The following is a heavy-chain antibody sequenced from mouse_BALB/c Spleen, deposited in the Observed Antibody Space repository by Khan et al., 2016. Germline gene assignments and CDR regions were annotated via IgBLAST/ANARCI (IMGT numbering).Heavy chain of an antibody. D-gene: IGHD4-1*01. CDR3: ARRGTGYYFDD. V-gene: IGHV1S41*01. CDR1: GYTFTSYW. CDR2: IAPGSGST. Sequence: DLVKPGASVKLSCKASGYTFTSYWINWIKQRPGQGLEWIGRIAPGSGSTYYNEMFKGKATLTVDTSSSTAYIQLSSRSSEDSAVYFCARRGTGYYFDDWGQGTTLTVSS. J-gene: IGHJ2*01.